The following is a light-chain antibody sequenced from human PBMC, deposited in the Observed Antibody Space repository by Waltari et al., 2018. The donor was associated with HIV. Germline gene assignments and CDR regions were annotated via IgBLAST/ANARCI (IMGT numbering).Light chain of an antibody. J-gene: IGKJ2*01. CDR2: AAA. V-gene: IGKV3-15*01. CDR1: QRISAK. CDR3: EKYDSGTRGIN. Sequence: EILMTQFPPTLSVSPGQTVTLSSRASQRISAKVAWYQQRAGQATRLLNDAAATRPTGSPARFSGSGYGKEFTLTISRLQSEDLETYVCEKYDSGTRGINFGQGTMVEIK.